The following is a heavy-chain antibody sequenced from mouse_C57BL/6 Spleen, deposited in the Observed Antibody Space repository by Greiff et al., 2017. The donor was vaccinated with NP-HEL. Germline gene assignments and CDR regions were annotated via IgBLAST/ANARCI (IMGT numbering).Heavy chain of an antibody. CDR1: GYTFTSYW. Sequence: QVQLQQPGAELVRPGSSVKLSCKASGYTFTSYWMHWVKQRPIQGLEWIGNIDPSDSETHYNQKFKDKATLTVDKSSSNAYMQLSSLTSEDSAVYYCARSTEGTCYFDVWGTGTTVTVSS. CDR2: IDPSDSET. V-gene: IGHV1-52*01. D-gene: IGHD2-14*01. CDR3: ARSTEGTCYFDV. J-gene: IGHJ1*03.